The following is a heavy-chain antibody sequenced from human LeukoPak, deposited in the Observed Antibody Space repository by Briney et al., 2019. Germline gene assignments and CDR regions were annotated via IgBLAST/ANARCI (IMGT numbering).Heavy chain of an antibody. V-gene: IGHV3-23*01. CDR1: GFTFSRYA. D-gene: IGHD2-15*01. Sequence: GGSLRLSCAASGFTFSRYAMSWVSQAPGKGLEWVSVISSSGDSTYYADSVKGRFTMSRDSSKNTLYLQMKSLRADDTAVYYCAKMKSGWVVAASDYWGQGTLVTVSS. CDR2: ISSSGDST. J-gene: IGHJ4*02. CDR3: AKMKSGWVVAASDY.